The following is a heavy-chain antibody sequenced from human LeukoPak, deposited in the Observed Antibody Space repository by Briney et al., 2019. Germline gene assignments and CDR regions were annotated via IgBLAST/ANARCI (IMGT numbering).Heavy chain of an antibody. J-gene: IGHJ4*02. CDR1: GFTFSTYG. V-gene: IGHV3-33*01. D-gene: IGHD3-10*01. CDR2: IWYDGGNK. CDR3: ARERGSYYTHFDY. Sequence: PGGSLRLSCAASGFTFSTYGMHWVRQAPGKGLEWVAVIWYDGGNKFYADSVKGRFTVSRDNSQNTLYLQMSSLRAEDTAVYYCARERGSYYTHFDYWGQGTLVNVSS.